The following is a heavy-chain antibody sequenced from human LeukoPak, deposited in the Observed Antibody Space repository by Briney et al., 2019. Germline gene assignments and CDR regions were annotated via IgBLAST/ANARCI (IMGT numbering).Heavy chain of an antibody. Sequence: GRCLRPSWAVFGFSLGSYAMSWVRQAPRNGLEWVSSISGSGGSTYYADSVTGRSSIYRDNSKNTLYLQMNSLRPDNTAVYYGSKDVETAMVLRNDYGGQGPLVTV. D-gene: IGHD5-18*01. CDR3: SKDVETAMVLRNDY. CDR1: GFSLGSYA. CDR2: ISGSGGST. J-gene: IGHJ4*02. V-gene: IGHV3-23*01.